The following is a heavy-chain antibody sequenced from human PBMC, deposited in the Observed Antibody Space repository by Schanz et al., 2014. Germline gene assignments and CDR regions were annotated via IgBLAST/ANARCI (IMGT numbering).Heavy chain of an antibody. J-gene: IGHJ3*02. CDR3: ARDRGRGDLPGDI. CDR2: ISYSGST. CDR1: GGSISSGVHY. V-gene: IGHV4-31*03. D-gene: IGHD4-17*01. Sequence: QVQLQESGPGLVKPSETLSLTCTVSGGSISSGVHYWSWVRQPAGRGLEWIGFISYSGSTYYNPSLKSRVTISVDTSKNQFSLNLSSATAADTAVYYCARDRGRGDLPGDIWGQGTMVTVSS.